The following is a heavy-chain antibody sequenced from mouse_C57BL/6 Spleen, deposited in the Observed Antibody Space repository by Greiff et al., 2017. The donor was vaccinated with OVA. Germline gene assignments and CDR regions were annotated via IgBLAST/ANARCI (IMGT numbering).Heavy chain of an antibody. CDR1: GFSLTSYG. Sequence: QVQLQQSGPGLVQPSQSLSITCTVSGFSLTSYGVHWVRQSPGKGLEWLGVIWSGGSTDYNAAFISRLSISKDNSKSQFFFKMNSLQADDTAIYYCARNWDGIFDYWGQGTTLTVSS. J-gene: IGHJ2*01. CDR3: ARNWDGIFDY. V-gene: IGHV2-2*01. CDR2: IWSGGST. D-gene: IGHD4-1*01.